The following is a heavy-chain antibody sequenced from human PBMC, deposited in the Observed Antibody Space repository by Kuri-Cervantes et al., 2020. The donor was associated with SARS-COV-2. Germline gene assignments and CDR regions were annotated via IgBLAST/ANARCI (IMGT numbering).Heavy chain of an antibody. V-gene: IGHV3-NL1*01. CDR2: IYSGGST. CDR1: GFTFSSYG. J-gene: IGHJ5*02. D-gene: IGHD4-17*01. CDR3: AKDRISYGDYSS. Sequence: GESLKISCAASGFTFSSYGMHWVRQAPGKGLEWVSVIYSGGSTYYADSVKGRFTISRDNSKNTLYLQMNSLRAEDTAVYYCAKDRISYGDYSSWGQGTLVTVSS.